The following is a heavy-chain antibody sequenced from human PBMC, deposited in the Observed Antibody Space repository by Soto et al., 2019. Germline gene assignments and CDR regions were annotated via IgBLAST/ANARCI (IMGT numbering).Heavy chain of an antibody. CDR1: GGSVSTSSYY. J-gene: IGHJ4*02. D-gene: IGHD3-10*01. CDR3: ARGRRGSGSYYNRPFDY. V-gene: IGHV4-39*01. CDR2: IFYSGST. Sequence: PSETLSLTCTVSGGSVSTSSYYWVWIRQPPGKGLEYIGSIFYSGSTYYNPSLKSRVTISVTTSKNQFSLKLSSVTAADTAVYYCARGRRGSGSYYNRPFDYWGQGTLVTVSS.